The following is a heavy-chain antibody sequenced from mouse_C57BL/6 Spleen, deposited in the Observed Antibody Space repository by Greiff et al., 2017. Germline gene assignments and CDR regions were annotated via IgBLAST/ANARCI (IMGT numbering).Heavy chain of an antibody. Sequence: VQLQESGAELARPGASVKMSCKASGYTFTSYTMHWVKQRPGPGLEWIGYINPSSGYTKYNQKFKDKATLTADKSSSTAYMQLSSLTSEDSAVYYCASITTAWYFDVWGTGTTVTVSS. D-gene: IGHD1-1*01. J-gene: IGHJ1*03. CDR3: ASITTAWYFDV. V-gene: IGHV1-4*01. CDR1: GYTFTSYT. CDR2: INPSSGYT.